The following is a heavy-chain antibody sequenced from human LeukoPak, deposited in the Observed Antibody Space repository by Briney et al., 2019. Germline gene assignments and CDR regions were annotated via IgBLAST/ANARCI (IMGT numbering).Heavy chain of an antibody. CDR2: IWYDGSNK. CDR3: ARELVVAGFDY. CDR1: GFTFSSYG. J-gene: IGHJ4*02. D-gene: IGHD2-15*01. V-gene: IGHV3-33*01. Sequence: GGSLRLSCGASGFTFSSYGMHWVRQAPGKGLEWVAVIWYDGSNKYYADSVKGRFTISRDNSKNTLYLQMNSLRAEDTAVYYCARELVVAGFDYWGQGTLVTVSS.